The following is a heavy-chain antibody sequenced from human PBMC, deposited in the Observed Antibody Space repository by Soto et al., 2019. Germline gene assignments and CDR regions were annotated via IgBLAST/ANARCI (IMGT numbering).Heavy chain of an antibody. V-gene: IGHV3-33*01. J-gene: IGHJ4*02. D-gene: IGHD5-18*01. CDR1: GFTFSSYG. CDR2: IWYDGSNK. CDR3: AREDYPYSYVFFASR. Sequence: GGSLRLSCAASGFTFSSYGMHWVRQAPGKGLEWVAVIWYDGSNKYYADSVKGRFTISRDNSKNTLYLQMNSLRAEDTAVYYCAREDYPYSYVFFASRWGQGTLVTVSS.